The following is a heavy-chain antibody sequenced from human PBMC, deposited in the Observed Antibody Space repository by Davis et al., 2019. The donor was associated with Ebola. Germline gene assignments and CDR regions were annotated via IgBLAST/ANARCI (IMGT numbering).Heavy chain of an antibody. D-gene: IGHD6-6*01. V-gene: IGHV3-30*18. Sequence: GESLKISCAASEFTFSSYGMHWVRQVPGKGLEWVAYISYDGNNKYYADSVMGRFTISRDNSMHTLYLQMNSLTTEDSAVYHCAKLPSTITARRIYWGQGTLVTVSS. CDR2: ISYDGNNK. CDR3: AKLPSTITARRIY. CDR1: EFTFSSYG. J-gene: IGHJ4*02.